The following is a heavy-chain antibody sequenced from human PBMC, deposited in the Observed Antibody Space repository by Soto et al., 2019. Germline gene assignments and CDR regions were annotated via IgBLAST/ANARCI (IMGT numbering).Heavy chain of an antibody. D-gene: IGHD3-10*01. CDR1: GGSFRAYY. CDR3: ARSGHLFDY. V-gene: IGHV4-34*01. Sequence: QVQLQQWGAGLLKPSETLSLTCDVYGGSFRAYYWSWIRQPPGKGLEWIGEINHSGSTNYNPSLKSRVTISVDTSKNPCSLKLSSVTAADTAVYYCARSGHLFDYWAQGTLVTVSS. J-gene: IGHJ4*02. CDR2: INHSGST.